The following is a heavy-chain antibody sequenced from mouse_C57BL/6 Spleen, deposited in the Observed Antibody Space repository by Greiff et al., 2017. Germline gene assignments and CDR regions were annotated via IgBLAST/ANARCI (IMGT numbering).Heavy chain of an antibody. V-gene: IGHV14-4*01. D-gene: IGHD3-2*02. CDR1: GFNIKDDY. CDR2: IDPENGDT. CDR3: TTKGSLDSSGYGFAY. J-gene: IGHJ3*01. Sequence: VQLKESGAELVRPGASVKLSCTASGFNIKDDYMHWVKQRPEQGLEWIGWIDPENGDTEYASKFQGKATITADTSSNTAYLQLSSLTSEDTAVYYCTTKGSLDSSGYGFAYWGQGTLVTVSA.